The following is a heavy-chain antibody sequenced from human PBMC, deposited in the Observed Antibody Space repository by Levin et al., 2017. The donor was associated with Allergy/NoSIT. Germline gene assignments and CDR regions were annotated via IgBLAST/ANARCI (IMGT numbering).Heavy chain of an antibody. CDR2: IIPIFGTA. Sequence: ASVKVSCKASGGTFSSYAISWVRQAPGQGLEWMGGIIPIFGTANYAQKFQGRVTITADESTSTAYMELSSLRSEDTAVYYCASVEMATTNLDYWGQGTLVTVSS. J-gene: IGHJ4*02. V-gene: IGHV1-69*13. CDR3: ASVEMATTNLDY. CDR1: GGTFSSYA. D-gene: IGHD5-24*01.